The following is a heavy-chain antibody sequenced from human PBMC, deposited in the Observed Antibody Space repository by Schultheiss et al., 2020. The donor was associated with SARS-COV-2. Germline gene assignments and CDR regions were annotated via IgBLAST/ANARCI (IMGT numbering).Heavy chain of an antibody. J-gene: IGHJ4*02. CDR3: ARSPFSSFYFDY. CDR2: IYYSGST. Sequence: SQTLSLTCPVSGGSISSYYWSWIRQPPGKGLEWIGYIYYSGSTNYNPSLKSRVTISVDTSKNQFSLKLSSVTAADTAVYYCARSPFSSFYFDYWGQGTLVTVSS. V-gene: IGHV4-59*01. CDR1: GGSISSYY. D-gene: IGHD6-6*01.